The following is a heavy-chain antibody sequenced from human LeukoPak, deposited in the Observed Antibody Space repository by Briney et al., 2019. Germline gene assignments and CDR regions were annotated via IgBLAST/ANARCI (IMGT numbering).Heavy chain of an antibody. D-gene: IGHD1-26*01. CDR2: INHSGST. Sequence: SETLSLTCAVYGGSFSGYYWSWIREPPGKGLEWMGEINHSGSTNYNPPIKRRVTISVDTSKNQFSLKLSSVTAADTAVYYCARQVSRRVGFDYWGQGTLVTVSS. V-gene: IGHV4-34*01. J-gene: IGHJ4*02. CDR3: ARQVSRRVGFDY. CDR1: GGSFSGYY.